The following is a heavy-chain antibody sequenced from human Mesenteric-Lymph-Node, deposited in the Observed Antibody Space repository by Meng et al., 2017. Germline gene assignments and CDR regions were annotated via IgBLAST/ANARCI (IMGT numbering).Heavy chain of an antibody. J-gene: IGHJ3*02. CDR1: GGTFSSYA. CDR3: ARETTILHYDFCRGYYRNDAFDI. D-gene: IGHD3-3*01. Sequence: SSVTVSCQASGGTFSSYAISWVRPAPGQGLEWMGGIIPIFGTANYAQKLQSRVTMTTDTSTSTAYMELRSLRSDDTAVYYCARETTILHYDFCRGYYRNDAFDIWGQGTMVTVSS. V-gene: IGHV1-69*05. CDR2: IIPIFGTA.